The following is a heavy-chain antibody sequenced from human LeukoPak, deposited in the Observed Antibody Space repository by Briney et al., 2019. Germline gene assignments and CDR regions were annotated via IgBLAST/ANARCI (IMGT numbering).Heavy chain of an antibody. V-gene: IGHV4-4*07. D-gene: IGHD1-26*01. CDR2: IYKSGST. CDR1: GGSITDYY. J-gene: IGHJ5*02. CDR3: ARDDRVSGTFLRWFDP. Sequence: SETLSLTCTVSGGSITDYYWSWIRQPAGKRLEWIGHIYKSGSTDYNPSLKSRVTMSTDTSKSQFSLNLSSVTAADTAVYYCARDDRVSGTFLRWFDPWGQGTLVTVSS.